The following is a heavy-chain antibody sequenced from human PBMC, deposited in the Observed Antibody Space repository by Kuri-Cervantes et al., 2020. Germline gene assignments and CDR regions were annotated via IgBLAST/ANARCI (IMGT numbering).Heavy chain of an antibody. D-gene: IGHD6-19*01. V-gene: IGHV3-23*01. CDR1: GFTFSSYA. CDR2: ISDSGDVT. J-gene: IGHJ4*02. Sequence: GESLKISCAASGFTFSSYAMTWVRQAPGKGLEWGSDISDSGDVTHYADSVKGRFTISRDNSKNTLYLQMNSLRAEDTAVYYCANGLSGGYSSGWYFGINVSWGQGTLVTVSS. CDR3: ANGLSGGYSSGWYFGINVS.